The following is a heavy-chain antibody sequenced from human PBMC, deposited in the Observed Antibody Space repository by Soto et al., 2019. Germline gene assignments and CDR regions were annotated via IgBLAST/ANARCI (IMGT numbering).Heavy chain of an antibody. Sequence: GASVKVSCKASGGTFSSYAISWVRQAPGQRLEWKGGIIPIFGTANYAQKFQGRVTITADESTSTAYMELSSLRSEDTAVYYCAREGTTGTTQRFYYYYYGMDVWGQGTTVTVSS. J-gene: IGHJ6*02. CDR2: IIPIFGTA. D-gene: IGHD1-1*01. V-gene: IGHV1-69*13. CDR1: GGTFSSYA. CDR3: AREGTTGTTQRFYYYYYGMDV.